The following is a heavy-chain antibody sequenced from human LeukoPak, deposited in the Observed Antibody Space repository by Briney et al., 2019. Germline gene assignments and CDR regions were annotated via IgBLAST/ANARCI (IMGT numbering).Heavy chain of an antibody. J-gene: IGHJ5*02. CDR3: TRAYYDISAYYDT. V-gene: IGHV3-73*01. CDR2: IRCKPNNYAT. D-gene: IGHD3-22*01. Sequence: PGGSLKLSCAASGFTFSGSAIHWVRQASGKGLEWVGRIRCKPNNYATTYAASVEGRFTISRDDSQNTAYLQMNGLKTEDTAVYYCTRAYYDISAYYDTWGQGTLVTVSS. CDR1: GFTFSGSA.